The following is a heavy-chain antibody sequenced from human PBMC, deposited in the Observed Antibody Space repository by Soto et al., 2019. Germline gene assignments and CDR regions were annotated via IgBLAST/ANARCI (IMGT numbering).Heavy chain of an antibody. CDR3: AREHTGRREGWLDH. CDR1: GDSISGGSYS. D-gene: IGHD5-12*01. Sequence: SEALSLTCAVSGDSISGGSYSWTWIRQPPGKGLEWIGYIYHSGNTYFNPSLKSRVTMSVDRSKNHFSLRLSSVTAADTAVYYSAREHTGRREGWLDHWGQGILVTVSS. V-gene: IGHV4-30-2*01. J-gene: IGHJ4*02. CDR2: IYHSGNT.